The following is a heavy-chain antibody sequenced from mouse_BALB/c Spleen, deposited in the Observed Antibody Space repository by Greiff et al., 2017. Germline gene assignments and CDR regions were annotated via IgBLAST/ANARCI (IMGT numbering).Heavy chain of an antibody. D-gene: IGHD4-1*01. CDR1: GFTFSSYT. J-gene: IGHJ4*01. CDR2: ISNGGGST. V-gene: IGHV5-12-2*01. Sequence: EVKLQESGGGLVQPGGSLKLSCAASGFTFSSYTMSWVRQTPEKRLEWVAYISNGGGSTYYPDTVKGRFTISRDNAKNTLYLQMSSLKSEDTAMYDCARLTGTGYYAMDYWGQGTSVTVSS. CDR3: ARLTGTGYYAMDY.